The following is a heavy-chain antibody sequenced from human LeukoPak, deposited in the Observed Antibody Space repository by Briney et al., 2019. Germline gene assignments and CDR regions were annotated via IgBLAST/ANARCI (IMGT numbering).Heavy chain of an antibody. J-gene: IGHJ3*02. V-gene: IGHV3-9*01. CDR2: ISWNSGGI. CDR1: GFTFDDYA. Sequence: PGGSLRLSCAASGFTFDDYAMHWVRQAPGKGLEWVSGISWNSGGIGYADSVKGRFTISRDNAKNSLYLQMNSLRAEDTALYYCAKDGSASSSWYVAFDIWGQGTMVTVSS. CDR3: AKDGSASSSWYVAFDI. D-gene: IGHD6-13*01.